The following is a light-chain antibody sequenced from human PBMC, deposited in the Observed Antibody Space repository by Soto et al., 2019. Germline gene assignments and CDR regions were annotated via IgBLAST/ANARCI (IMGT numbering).Light chain of an antibody. CDR1: QTISSNY. V-gene: IGKV3-20*01. CDR3: QQYVSWT. CDR2: GTS. Sequence: EIVLTQSPGTLSVSPGERATLSCRASQTISSNYLAWYQQKPGQAPSLLSYGTSSRATGIPDRFSGRGSWTELTLAISSLEPQGSTMYFCQQYVSWTFGQGTKVEIK. J-gene: IGKJ1*01.